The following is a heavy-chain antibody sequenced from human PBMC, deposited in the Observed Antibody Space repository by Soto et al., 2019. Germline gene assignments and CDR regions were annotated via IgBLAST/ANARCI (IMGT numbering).Heavy chain of an antibody. CDR1: GGSISSYY. J-gene: IGHJ4*02. CDR3: ARHYYGGGYYFDY. CDR2: IYYSGST. V-gene: IGHV4-59*08. Sequence: TLSLTCTVSGGSISSYYWSWIRQPPGKGLEWIGYIYYSGSTNYNPSLKSRVTISVDTSKNQFSLKLSSVTAADTAVYYCARHYYGGGYYFDYWGQGTRVTVAS. D-gene: IGHD2-15*01.